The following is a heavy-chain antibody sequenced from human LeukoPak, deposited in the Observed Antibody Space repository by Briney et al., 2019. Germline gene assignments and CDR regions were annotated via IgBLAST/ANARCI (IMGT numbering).Heavy chain of an antibody. CDR1: GYSFTNYW. J-gene: IGHJ4*02. D-gene: IGHD5-12*01. CDR2: IYPADSDT. CDR3: GRAGYSGYEFDY. V-gene: IGHV5-51*01. Sequence: GESLKISCKASGYSFTNYWIGWVRQMPGKGLAWMGIIYPADSDTRYSPSFQGQVTISADKSINTAYVQWSSLKASDTAMYYCGRAGYSGYEFDYWGQGTLVTVSS.